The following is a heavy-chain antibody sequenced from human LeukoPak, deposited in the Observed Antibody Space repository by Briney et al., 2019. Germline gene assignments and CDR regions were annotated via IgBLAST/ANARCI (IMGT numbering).Heavy chain of an antibody. CDR3: TTPNEGNWFDP. J-gene: IGHJ5*02. CDR2: IRDKGYGHAS. Sequence: GESLKISCAASGFTFSDSAIHWVRQASGKGLEWVGRIRDKGYGHASAYAASVKGRFTLSRDDSRNTAYLQMDSLKTEDTALYYCTTPNEGNWFDPWGQGTLVTVSS. D-gene: IGHD2-8*01. V-gene: IGHV3-73*01. CDR1: GFTFSDSA.